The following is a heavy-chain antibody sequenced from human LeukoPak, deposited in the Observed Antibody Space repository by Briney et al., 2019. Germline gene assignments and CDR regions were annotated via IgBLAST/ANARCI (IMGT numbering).Heavy chain of an antibody. CDR1: GYTYTSYG. CDR3: ARSGATISSDEGTIDY. CDR2: ISAYNGNT. D-gene: IGHD5-12*01. V-gene: IGHV1-18*01. Sequence: ASVKVSCKASGYTYTSYGISWVRQAPGQGLEWMGWISAYNGNTNYAQKLQGRVTMTTDTSTSTAYMELRSLRSDDTAVYYCARSGATISSDEGTIDYWGQGTLVTVSS. J-gene: IGHJ4*02.